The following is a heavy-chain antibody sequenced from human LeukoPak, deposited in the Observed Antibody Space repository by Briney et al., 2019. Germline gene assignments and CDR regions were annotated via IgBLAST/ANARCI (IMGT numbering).Heavy chain of an antibody. CDR2: ISAYSGDT. D-gene: IGHD1-26*01. J-gene: IGHJ4*02. CDR3: ARDRQGGDYYFDY. CDR1: GYTFTSYG. V-gene: IGHV1-18*01. Sequence: ASVKVSCKASGYTFTSYGISWVRQAPGQGLEWMGWISAYSGDTNYAQKFQGRATMTTDTSTSTAYMELRSLSSDDTAVYYCARDRQGGDYYFDYWGQGTLVTVSS.